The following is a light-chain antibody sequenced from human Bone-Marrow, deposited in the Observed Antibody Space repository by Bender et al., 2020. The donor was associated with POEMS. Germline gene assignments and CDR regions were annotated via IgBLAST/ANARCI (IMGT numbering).Light chain of an antibody. V-gene: IGLV2-23*02. CDR1: SSDVGSFNL. Sequence: QSALTQPASVSGSPGQSITISCTGTSSDVGSFNLVSWYQHHPGEAPKLLIYEVYRRPSGVSDRLSGSKSGNTASLTISGLRSEDEADYSCCSFARGDTSILFGGGTK. CDR3: CSFARGDTSIL. CDR2: EVY. J-gene: IGLJ2*01.